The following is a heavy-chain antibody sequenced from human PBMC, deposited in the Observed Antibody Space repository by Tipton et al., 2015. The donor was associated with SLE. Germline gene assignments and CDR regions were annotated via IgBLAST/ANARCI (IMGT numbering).Heavy chain of an antibody. V-gene: IGHV4-38-2*02. CDR1: GFYITSGFN. J-gene: IGHJ6*03. CDR2: IYHTGTT. Sequence: TLSLTCTVSGFYITSGFNWGWIRQPPGKGLEWIGIIYHTGTTKYNPSLKSRLTISVDTSKNQFSLNLSSVTAADTAVYYCAREVNDYGNYYYYYYMDVWGKGTTVTVSS. CDR3: AREVNDYGNYYYYYYMDV. D-gene: IGHD4-11*01.